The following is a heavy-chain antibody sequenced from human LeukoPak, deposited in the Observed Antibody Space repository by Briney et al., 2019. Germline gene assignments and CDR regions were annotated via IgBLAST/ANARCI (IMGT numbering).Heavy chain of an antibody. V-gene: IGHV3-30*01. D-gene: IGHD5/OR15-5a*01. Sequence: GSLRLSCAASGFTFSSYAMHWVRQAPGKGLEWVAVISYDGSNKYYADSVKGRFTISRDNSKNTLYLQMNSLRAEDTAVYYCVRGLRDYYYYMDVWAKGPRSPSP. J-gene: IGHJ6*03. CDR3: VRGLRDYYYYMDV. CDR1: GFTFSSYA. CDR2: ISYDGSNK.